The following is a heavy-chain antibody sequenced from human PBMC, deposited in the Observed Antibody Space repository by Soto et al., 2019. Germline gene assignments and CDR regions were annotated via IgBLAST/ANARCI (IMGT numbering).Heavy chain of an antibody. Sequence: GGSLRLSCVGSGFTLNNYGVHWVRQAPGKGLEWVALMWYDGLRQTYLDSVRGRFTVSRDSSTNTIYLQMNSLRVEDTGNYFCVKEGTPHFFDSWGQGTPVTVYS. J-gene: IGHJ4*02. CDR3: VKEGTPHFFDS. V-gene: IGHV3-33*03. CDR1: GFTLNNYG. D-gene: IGHD2-15*01. CDR2: MWYDGLRQ.